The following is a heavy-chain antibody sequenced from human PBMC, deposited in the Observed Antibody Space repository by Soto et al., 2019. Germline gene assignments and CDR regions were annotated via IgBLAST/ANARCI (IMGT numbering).Heavy chain of an antibody. CDR1: GGSISSYY. J-gene: IGHJ6*02. CDR2: IYYSGST. D-gene: IGHD1-1*01. V-gene: IGHV4-59*01. CDR3: AREGTTVDSYYYYGMDV. Sequence: QVQLQESGPGLVKPSETLSLTCTVSGGSISSYYWSWIRQPPGKGLEWIGYIYYSGSTNYNPSLKSRGTISVDTSKNQFSLQLSSVTAADTAVYYCAREGTTVDSYYYYGMDVWGQGTTVTVSS.